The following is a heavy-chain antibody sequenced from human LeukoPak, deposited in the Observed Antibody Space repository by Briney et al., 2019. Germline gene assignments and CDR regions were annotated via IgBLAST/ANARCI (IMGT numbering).Heavy chain of an antibody. CDR1: GFTFSSYD. D-gene: IGHD4-17*01. CDR3: ARALSPSQQYGDYYFDY. J-gene: IGHJ4*02. Sequence: GGSLRLSCAASGFTFSSYDMHWVRQATGNGLEWVSAIGTAGDTYYPGSVKGRFTISRENAKNSLYLQMNSLRAGDTAVYYCARALSPSQQYGDYYFDYWGQGTLVTVSS. V-gene: IGHV3-13*01. CDR2: IGTAGDT.